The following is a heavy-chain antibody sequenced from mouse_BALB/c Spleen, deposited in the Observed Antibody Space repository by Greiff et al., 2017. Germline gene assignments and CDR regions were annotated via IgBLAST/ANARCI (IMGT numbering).Heavy chain of an antibody. CDR3: ASGTGVDY. CDR2: IDPYNGAT. CDR1: GYAFTSYN. Sequence: VQLQQSGPELVKPGASVKVSCKASGYAFTSYNMYWVKQSHGKSLEWIGYIDPYNGATSYNQNFKDKASLTVDKSSSTAYMELHSLTSEDSAVYYCASGTGVDYWGQGTTLTVSA. D-gene: IGHD4-1*01. V-gene: IGHV1S135*01. J-gene: IGHJ2*01.